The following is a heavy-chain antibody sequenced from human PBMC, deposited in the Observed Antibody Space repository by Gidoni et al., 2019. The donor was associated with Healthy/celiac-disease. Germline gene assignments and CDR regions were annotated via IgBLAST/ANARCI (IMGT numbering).Heavy chain of an antibody. D-gene: IGHD6-19*01. V-gene: IGHV4-39*01. CDR1: GGSISSSSYY. CDR2: IYYSGST. J-gene: IGHJ6*03. Sequence: QLQLQESGPGLVKPSETLSLTCTFSGGSISSSSYYWGWIRQPPGKGLEWIGSIYYSGSTYYNPSLKSRVTISVDTSKNQFSLKLSSVTAADTAVYYCARHFGAVAGLVESYYYYYMDVWGKGTTVTVSS. CDR3: ARHFGAVAGLVESYYYYYMDV.